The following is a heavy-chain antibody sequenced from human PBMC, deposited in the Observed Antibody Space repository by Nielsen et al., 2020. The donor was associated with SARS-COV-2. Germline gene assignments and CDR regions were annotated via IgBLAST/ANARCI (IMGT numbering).Heavy chain of an antibody. CDR3: ARETLDHTSSFVDH. V-gene: IGHV3-30*03. CDR2: VSYEGSKQ. D-gene: IGHD1-26*01. J-gene: IGHJ5*02. Sequence: GESLKISCAASGFSFNNYGMHWVRQAPGKGLEWVAYVSYEGSKQFYADSVKGRFTVSRDNSKDTLYLQMDSLRLEDTAVYFCARETLDHTSSFVDHWGQGTLVTVSS. CDR1: GFSFNNYG.